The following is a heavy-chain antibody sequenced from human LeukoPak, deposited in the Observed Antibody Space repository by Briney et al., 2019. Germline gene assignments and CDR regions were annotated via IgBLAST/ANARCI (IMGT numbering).Heavy chain of an antibody. CDR3: ARGASARQDS. CDR1: GFTFSSYT. CDR2: IYIDGSST. D-gene: IGHD2-2*01. Sequence: GGSLRLSCAASGFTFSSYTMHWVRQAPGKGLVWVSRIYIDGSSTNYADSVKGRFTTSRDNAKNTLYLEMNSLRAEDTAVYYCARGASARQDSWGQGTLVTVSS. J-gene: IGHJ4*02. V-gene: IGHV3-74*01.